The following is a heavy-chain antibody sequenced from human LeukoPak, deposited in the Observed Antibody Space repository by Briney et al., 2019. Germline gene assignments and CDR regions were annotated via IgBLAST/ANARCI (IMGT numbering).Heavy chain of an antibody. CDR3: AKDSRYSSSSRFDP. CDR2: ISWNSGCI. J-gene: IGHJ5*02. Sequence: GGPLRLSCAASGFTFADYAMHWVRQAPGKGLEWVSGISWNSGCIGYADSVKGRFSNSRDNAKNSLYLQMSSLRAEDTALYYCAKDSRYSSSSRFDPWGQGTLVTVSS. V-gene: IGHV3-9*01. CDR1: GFTFADYA. D-gene: IGHD6-13*01.